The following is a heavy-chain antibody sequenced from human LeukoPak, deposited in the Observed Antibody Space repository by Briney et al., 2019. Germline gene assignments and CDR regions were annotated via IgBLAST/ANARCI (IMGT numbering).Heavy chain of an antibody. J-gene: IGHJ4*02. D-gene: IGHD3-16*01. V-gene: IGHV3-23*01. CDR1: RFTFSSYA. CDR2: ISGSGGST. Sequence: GGSLRLSCAASRFTFSSYAMSWVRQAPGKGLEWVSAISGSGGSTYYADSVKGRFTISRDNSKNTLYLQMNSLRAEDTAVYYCAKDLGFNGGSHYFDYWGQGTLVTVSS. CDR3: AKDLGFNGGSHYFDY.